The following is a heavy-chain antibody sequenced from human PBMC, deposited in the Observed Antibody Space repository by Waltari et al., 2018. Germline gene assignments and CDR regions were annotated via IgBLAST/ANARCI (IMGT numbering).Heavy chain of an antibody. CDR1: GFTFSSYA. Sequence: EVQLLESGGGLVQPGGSLRLSCAASGFTFSSYAMSWVRQAPGKGLEWVSAISGSGGSTYYADSVKGRFTISKENSKNRLFLEMNSLGGEDTGGYYWARAAPKTYRRPVPGRDYYYGMDVWGQGTTVTVSS. CDR3: ARAAPKTYRRPVPGRDYYYGMDV. D-gene: IGHD1-26*01. CDR2: ISGSGGST. J-gene: IGHJ6*02. V-gene: IGHV3-23*01.